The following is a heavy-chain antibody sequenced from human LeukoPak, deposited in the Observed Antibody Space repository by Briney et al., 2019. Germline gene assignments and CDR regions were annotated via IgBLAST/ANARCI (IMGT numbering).Heavy chain of an antibody. CDR1: GFTFSSYG. CDR2: IWYDGSNK. Sequence: PGRSLRLSCAASGFTFSSYGMHWVRQAPGKGLEWVAVIWYDGSNKYYADSMKGRFTISRDNSKNTLYLQMNSLRAEDTAVYYCASGGSGSALYYWGQGTLVTVSS. J-gene: IGHJ4*02. D-gene: IGHD3-10*01. CDR3: ASGGSGSALYY. V-gene: IGHV3-33*01.